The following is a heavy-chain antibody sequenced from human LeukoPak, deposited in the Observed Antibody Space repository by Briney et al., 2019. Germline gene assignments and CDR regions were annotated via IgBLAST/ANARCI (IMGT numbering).Heavy chain of an antibody. CDR2: IYSSGST. D-gene: IGHD6-19*01. CDR3: ARVDNSGSYTMDY. J-gene: IGHJ4*02. V-gene: IGHV4-4*07. Sequence: SETLTLTCTGSGGSISSYCWSWIRQPAGKGLEWIGRIYSSGSTNYNPSLKSRVTISVDTSKNQFSLNLNSVTAADTAVYYCARVDNSGSYTMDYWGQGTLVTVSS. CDR1: GGSISSYC.